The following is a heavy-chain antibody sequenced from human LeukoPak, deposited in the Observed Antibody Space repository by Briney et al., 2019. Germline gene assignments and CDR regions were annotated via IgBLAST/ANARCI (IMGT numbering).Heavy chain of an antibody. CDR1: GYSISSGYY. J-gene: IGHJ6*03. Sequence: SETLSLTCTVSGYSISSGYYWGWIRQPPGKGLEWIGSIYHSGSTYYNPSLKSRGTISVDTSKNQFSLKLSSVTAADTAVYYCARDQGYSSGWLIYYMDVWGKGTTVTVSS. CDR3: ARDQGYSSGWLIYYMDV. CDR2: IYHSGST. D-gene: IGHD6-19*01. V-gene: IGHV4-38-2*02.